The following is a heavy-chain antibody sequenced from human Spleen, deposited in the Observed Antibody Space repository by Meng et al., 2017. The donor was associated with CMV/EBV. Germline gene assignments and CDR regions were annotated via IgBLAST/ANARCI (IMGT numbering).Heavy chain of an antibody. CDR1: GLAVSSCG. J-gene: IGHJ4*02. CDR3: ASGSTAPY. V-gene: IGHV3-21*01. D-gene: IGHD4-11*01. CDR2: VRSSSSYV. Sequence: SCSAAGLAVSSCGCAWVRHAPERGLELVSSVRSSSSYVYYADSVKDRFPISGDNAKNSLYLQMSSLRAEDTAVYYCASGSTAPYWGQGTLVTVSS.